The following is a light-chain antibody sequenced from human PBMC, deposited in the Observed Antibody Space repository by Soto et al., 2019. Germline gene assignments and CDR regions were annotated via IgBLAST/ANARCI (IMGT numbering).Light chain of an antibody. CDR3: IIYHNGILI. V-gene: IGLV7-43*01. J-gene: IGLJ2*01. Sequence: QTVVTQEPSLTVSPGGTVTLTCASSSGAVTSENYPNWFQHKPGHPPTSLIYSSSYKHSWTPARFSGSLRGGRAALTLSGVQPEDEADYFCIIYHNGILIFGGGTKLTVL. CDR2: SSS. CDR1: SGAVTSENY.